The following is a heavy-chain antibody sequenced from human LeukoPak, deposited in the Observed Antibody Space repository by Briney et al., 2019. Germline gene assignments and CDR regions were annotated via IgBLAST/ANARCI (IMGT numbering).Heavy chain of an antibody. CDR1: GFTFSSHG. V-gene: IGHV3-30*18. J-gene: IGHJ4*02. Sequence: GRSLRLSCAASGFTFSSHGMHWVRQAPGKGLEWVAVISYDGSNKYYADSVKGRFTISRDNSKNTLYLQMNSLRAEDTAVYYCAKDGEGYGSGSYYPDYWGQGTLVTVSS. CDR2: ISYDGSNK. D-gene: IGHD3-10*01. CDR3: AKDGEGYGSGSYYPDY.